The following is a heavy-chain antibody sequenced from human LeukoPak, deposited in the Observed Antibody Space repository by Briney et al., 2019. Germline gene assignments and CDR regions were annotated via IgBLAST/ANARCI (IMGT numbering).Heavy chain of an antibody. CDR3: ARQGGSGSYLSYMDV. Sequence: SETLSLTCSVSGDFITAYYWSWIRQPPGKGLEWIGYVYYTGSTEYNPSLRSRVTISVDKSKNQFSLKLSSVTAADTAVYYCARQGGSGSYLSYMDVWGKGTTVTVSS. D-gene: IGHD3-10*01. J-gene: IGHJ6*03. CDR1: GDFITAYY. V-gene: IGHV4-59*08. CDR2: VYYTGST.